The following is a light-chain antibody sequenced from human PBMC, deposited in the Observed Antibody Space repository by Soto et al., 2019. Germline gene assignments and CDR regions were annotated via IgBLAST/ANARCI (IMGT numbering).Light chain of an antibody. Sequence: DIQMTQSPSSLSASVGDRVTITSRASQSISSYLHWYQQKPGKAPKLMIYAASSLQSGVPSRFSGSGSETDFTLTISSLQPEDFATYYCQQTYTTPRMFGQGTKVDIK. CDR1: QSISSY. CDR3: QQTYTTPRM. V-gene: IGKV1-39*01. J-gene: IGKJ1*01. CDR2: AAS.